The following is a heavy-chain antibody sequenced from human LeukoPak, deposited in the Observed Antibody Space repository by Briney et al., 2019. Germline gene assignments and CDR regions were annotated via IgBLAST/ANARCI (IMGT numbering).Heavy chain of an antibody. CDR2: IYPGDSDT. CDR1: GYSFTSYW. D-gene: IGHD2-21*01. Sequence: GESLKISCKGSGYSFTSYWIGWVRQIPGKGLEWVGIIYPGDSDTRYSPSFQGQVTISADKSISTAYLQWSSLKASDTAMYYCARAIFAHANYYFDYWGQGTLVTVSS. J-gene: IGHJ4*02. CDR3: ARAIFAHANYYFDY. V-gene: IGHV5-51*01.